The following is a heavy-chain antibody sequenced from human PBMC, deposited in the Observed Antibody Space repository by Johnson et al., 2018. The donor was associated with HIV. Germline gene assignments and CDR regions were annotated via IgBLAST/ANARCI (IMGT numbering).Heavy chain of an antibody. Sequence: QVLLVESGGGVVQPGGSLRLSCAASGFTFSHYPMHWVRQAPGRGLEWMALISYDGSNQFYADSVKGRFTVSRDNSKNTLYLQMNSLRAEDTAVYYCAKDRGYGGNLDAFDIWGQGTMVTVSS. D-gene: IGHD4-23*01. CDR1: GFTFSHYP. V-gene: IGHV3-30-3*02. CDR2: ISYDGSNQ. J-gene: IGHJ3*02. CDR3: AKDRGYGGNLDAFDI.